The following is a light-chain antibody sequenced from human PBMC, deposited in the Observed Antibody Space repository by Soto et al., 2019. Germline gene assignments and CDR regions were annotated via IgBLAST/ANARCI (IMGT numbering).Light chain of an antibody. CDR3: QQYGSSPIT. Sequence: ESVLTQAPGILSLSPGERATLSCRASQSVSNSYLAWYQQKPGQAPRLLIYGASSRAIGIPDRFSGSGSATDFTLTISRLEPEDFAVYFCQQYGSSPITFGQGTRLEIK. CDR2: GAS. J-gene: IGKJ5*01. V-gene: IGKV3-20*01. CDR1: QSVSNSY.